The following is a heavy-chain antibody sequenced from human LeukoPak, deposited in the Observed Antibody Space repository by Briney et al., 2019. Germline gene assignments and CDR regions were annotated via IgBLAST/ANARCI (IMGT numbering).Heavy chain of an antibody. D-gene: IGHD2-2*01. CDR1: GGTFSSYA. V-gene: IGHV1-69*13. CDR2: IIPIFGTA. CDR3: ATAPLGYCTRTSCYAGIRQYFDY. Sequence: SVKVSCKASGGTFSSYAINWVRQAPGQGLEWMGGIIPIFGTANYAQKFHDRVTITADESTSTAFMELSSLRSEDTAMYYCATAPLGYCTRTSCYAGIRQYFDYWGQGTLVTVSS. J-gene: IGHJ4*02.